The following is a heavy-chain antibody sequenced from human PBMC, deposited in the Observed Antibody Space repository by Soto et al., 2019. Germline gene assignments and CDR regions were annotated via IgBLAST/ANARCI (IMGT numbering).Heavy chain of an antibody. CDR1: GGSFTSTNYF. CDR2: MYYNGNT. D-gene: IGHD3-22*01. Sequence: QLQESGPGLVKPSETLSLTCTVSGGSFTSTNYFWGWIRQPPGKGLEWIGYMYYNGNTFYTPSPKTRVTMSVDTSKTQFPLDLISVTAADTAMYYGARLQLYDSIAAPTPIFHPWGLGAMVTVSS. J-gene: IGHJ1*01. CDR3: ARLQLYDSIAAPTPIFHP. V-gene: IGHV4-39*01.